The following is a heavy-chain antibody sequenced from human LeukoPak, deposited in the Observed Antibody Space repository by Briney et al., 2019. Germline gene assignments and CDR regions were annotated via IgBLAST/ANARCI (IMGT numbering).Heavy chain of an antibody. CDR1: GLTFSSYA. J-gene: IGHJ4*02. V-gene: IGHV3-23*01. D-gene: IGHD3-3*01. Sequence: GGSLRLSCAASGLTFSSYAMTWVRQAAGKWLEWVSGITRGGGTYYADSVKGRFTISRDNSKNTLYLQMSSLRAEDTAVYYCVRGITTPDCWGQGTLVTVSS. CDR3: VRGITTPDC. CDR2: ITRGGGT.